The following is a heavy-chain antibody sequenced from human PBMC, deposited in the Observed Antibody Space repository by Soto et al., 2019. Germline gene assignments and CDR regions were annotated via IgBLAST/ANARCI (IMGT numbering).Heavy chain of an antibody. CDR1: GFTFSNYA. Sequence: GGSLRLSCAASGFTFSNYAMSWVRLAAGKGLEWVSAISADGGSTYCADSVKGRCTISRDNSRNTLFLQMDTLRAEDTAIYYCARFYYSDSSGYYSGHWGQGTQVTVSS. V-gene: IGHV3-23*01. CDR3: ARFYYSDSSGYYSGH. D-gene: IGHD3-22*01. CDR2: ISADGGST. J-gene: IGHJ4*02.